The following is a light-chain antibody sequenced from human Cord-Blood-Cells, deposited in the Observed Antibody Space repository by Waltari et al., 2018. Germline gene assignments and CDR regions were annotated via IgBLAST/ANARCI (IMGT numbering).Light chain of an antibody. Sequence: EIVLTQSPGTLSLSPGERATLSCRASQSVSSSYLSWYQQKHGQAPRLPIYGASSRATGIPDRFSGSGSGTDFTLTISRLEPEDFAVYYCQQYGSSPTFGQGTKLEIK. J-gene: IGKJ2*01. CDR3: QQYGSSPT. CDR2: GAS. CDR1: QSVSSSY. V-gene: IGKV3-20*01.